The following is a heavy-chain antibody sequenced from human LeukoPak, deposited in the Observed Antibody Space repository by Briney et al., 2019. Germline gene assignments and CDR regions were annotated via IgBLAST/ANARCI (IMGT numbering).Heavy chain of an antibody. Sequence: GGSLSLSCAASGFTFSSYAMSWVRQAPGKGLEWVSAISGSGGSTYYADSVKGRFTISRDNSKNTLYLQMNSLRAEDTAVYYCAKEGGSSWYSYYYYMDVWGKGTTVTVSS. D-gene: IGHD6-13*01. V-gene: IGHV3-23*01. CDR3: AKEGGSSWYSYYYYMDV. CDR1: GFTFSSYA. J-gene: IGHJ6*03. CDR2: ISGSGGST.